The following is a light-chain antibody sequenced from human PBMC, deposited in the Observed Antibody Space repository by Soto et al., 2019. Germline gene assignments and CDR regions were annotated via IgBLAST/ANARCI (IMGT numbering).Light chain of an antibody. J-gene: IGKJ2*01. CDR2: GAS. CDR1: QTVTRSY. V-gene: IGKV3-20*01. Sequence: EIVLTQSPDTLSLSPGERATLSCRASQTVTRSYLAWYQQKPGRAPTLLIHGASTSAAGIPDRFSASGSGTHFTLTITRLEPEDFAVYFCQQFGTSPYTFGQGTKVEIK. CDR3: QQFGTSPYT.